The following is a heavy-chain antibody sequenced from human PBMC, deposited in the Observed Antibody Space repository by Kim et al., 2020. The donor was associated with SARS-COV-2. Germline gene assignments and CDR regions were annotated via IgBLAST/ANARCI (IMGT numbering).Heavy chain of an antibody. CDR1: EFTFSRFY. CDR2: ISNDGSQK. J-gene: IGHJ6*01. V-gene: IGHV3-30*18. CDR3: AKETDPLHCSGGSCYDY. D-gene: IGHD2-15*01. Sequence: GGSLRLSCTATEFTFSRFYMHWVRQAPGKGLEWVAVISNDGSQKQYADSVKGRFTISRDNSKNTLDLRMNSLRPEDTAIYYCAKETDPLHCSGGSCYDY.